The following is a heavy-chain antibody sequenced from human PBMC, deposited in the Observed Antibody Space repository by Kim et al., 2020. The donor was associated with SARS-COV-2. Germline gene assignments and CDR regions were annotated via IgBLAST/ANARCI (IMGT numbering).Heavy chain of an antibody. V-gene: IGHV4-59*08. J-gene: IGHJ5*01. Sequence: SETLSLTCTVSGDSITHYYWNWIRQSPGNVLEWIGHVSHSGNNVYNPSFESRVTLFMDTAKNQFSLILRSATDADTAVYYCARRVSMGNSGSSDPSNWL. CDR1: GDSITHYY. CDR2: VSHSGNN. D-gene: IGHD3-10*01. CDR3: ARRVSMGNSGSSDPSNWL.